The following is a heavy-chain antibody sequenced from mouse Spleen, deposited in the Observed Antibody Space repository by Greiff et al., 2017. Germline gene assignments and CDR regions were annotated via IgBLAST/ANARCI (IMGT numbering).Heavy chain of an antibody. J-gene: IGHJ1*01. Sequence: VQGVESGPELVKPGASVKLSCKASGYTFTSYDINWVKQRPGQGLEWIGWIYPRDGSTKYNEKFKGKATLTVDTSSSTAYMELHSLTSEDSAVYFCARRRNYYGSSYGYFDVWGAGTTVTVSS. CDR3: ARRRNYYGSSYGYFDV. CDR1: GYTFTSYD. D-gene: IGHD1-1*01. CDR2: IYPRDGST. V-gene: IGHV1-85*01.